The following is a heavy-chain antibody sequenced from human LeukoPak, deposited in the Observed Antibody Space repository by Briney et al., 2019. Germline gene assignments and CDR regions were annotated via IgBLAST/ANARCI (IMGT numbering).Heavy chain of an antibody. CDR2: ITTTGTYI. J-gene: IGHJ5*02. CDR3: ASESPPSYYDSSGYYNWFDP. Sequence: GGSLRLSCAASGFSFSDYNMNWVRQAPGKALEWVSSITTTGTYIFYGDSVKGRFTISRDNAKNSLYLQMNGLRAEDTAVYYCASESPPSYYDSSGYYNWFDPWGQGTLVTVSS. V-gene: IGHV3-21*01. D-gene: IGHD3-22*01. CDR1: GFSFSDYN.